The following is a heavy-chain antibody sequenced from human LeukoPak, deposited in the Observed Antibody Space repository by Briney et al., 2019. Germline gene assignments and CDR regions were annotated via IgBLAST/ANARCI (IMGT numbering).Heavy chain of an antibody. Sequence: GGSLRLSCAASGLSISNDWMSWVRQAPGKGLEWVARVKSKSAGETTDYAAPVKGRFTISRDDSKNTMYLQMNSLKTEDTAVYYCTLIQGWGSGSYYRDFWGQGTLVTVSS. CDR2: VKSKSAGETT. CDR3: TLIQGWGSGSYYRDF. V-gene: IGHV3-15*01. J-gene: IGHJ4*02. D-gene: IGHD3-10*01. CDR1: GLSISNDW.